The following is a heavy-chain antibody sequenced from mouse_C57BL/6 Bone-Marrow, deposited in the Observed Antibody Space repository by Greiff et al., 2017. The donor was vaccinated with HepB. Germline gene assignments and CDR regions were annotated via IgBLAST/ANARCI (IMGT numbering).Heavy chain of an antibody. D-gene: IGHD2-3*01. Sequence: QVQLQQSGAELVRPGSSVKLSCKASGYTFTSYWMHWVKQRPIQGLEWIGNIDPSDSETNYNQKFKDKATLTVDKSSSTAYMQLSSLTSEDSAVYYCARTGWLLRPSWFAYWGQGTLVTVSA. V-gene: IGHV1-52*01. CDR2: IDPSDSET. CDR3: ARTGWLLRPSWFAY. J-gene: IGHJ3*01. CDR1: GYTFTSYW.